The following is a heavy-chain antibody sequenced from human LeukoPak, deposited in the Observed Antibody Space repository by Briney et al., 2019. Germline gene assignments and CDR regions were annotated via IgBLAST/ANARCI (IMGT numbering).Heavy chain of an antibody. V-gene: IGHV4-39*01. D-gene: IGHD3-22*01. CDR1: GGSISSSNYY. CDR2: IYYSGST. J-gene: IGHJ4*02. CDR3: ARQSASDYYDSSDSFDY. Sequence: SETLSLTCTVSGGSISSSNYYWGWIRQPPGKGLEWIGSIYYSGSTYFNPSLKSRVTISVDTSKNQFSLKLSSVTAADTAVYYCARQSASDYYDSSDSFDYWGQGTLVTVSS.